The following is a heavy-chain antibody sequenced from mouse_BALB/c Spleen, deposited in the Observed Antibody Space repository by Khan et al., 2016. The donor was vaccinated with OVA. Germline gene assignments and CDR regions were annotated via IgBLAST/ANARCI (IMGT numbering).Heavy chain of an antibody. D-gene: IGHD2-14*01. J-gene: IGHJ3*01. V-gene: IGHV1-26*01. CDR3: ARGYDFVAS. CDR1: GYSFTLYY. Sequence: EVQLQQSGPDLVKPGASVKISCKASGYSFTLYYMSWVKQSHGKSLEWIGRVNPNTDNINYNQEFTGKAILTVAKSSNTAYMEHRSLTSEDSAVYFCARGYDFVASWGQGTLVTVSA. CDR2: VNPNTDNI.